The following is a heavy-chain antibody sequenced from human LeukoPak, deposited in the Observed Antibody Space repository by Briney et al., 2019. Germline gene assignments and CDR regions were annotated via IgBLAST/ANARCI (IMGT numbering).Heavy chain of an antibody. Sequence: SETLSLTCTASGGSISGFYNSWIRQSAGKGLEWIGRIYTSGSTNYNPSLKSRVTMSVDTSTNQFSLKLSSVTAADTAVYYCARDGIWGQGTLVTVSS. J-gene: IGHJ4*02. V-gene: IGHV4-4*07. CDR1: GGSISGFY. CDR3: ARDGI. CDR2: IYTSGST.